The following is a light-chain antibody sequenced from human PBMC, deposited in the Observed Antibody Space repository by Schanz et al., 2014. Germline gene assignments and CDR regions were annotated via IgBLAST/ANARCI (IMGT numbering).Light chain of an antibody. Sequence: QSALTQPASVSGSPGQSITISCTGISSDVGSFNLLSWYRQHPGEVPELIIYEGNKRPSRISVRFSGSRSGNTASLTISGLQAEDEADYYCCSYAGSYPWVFGGGTKLTVL. CDR1: SSDVGSFNL. V-gene: IGLV2-23*01. CDR3: CSYAGSYPWV. CDR2: EGN. J-gene: IGLJ3*02.